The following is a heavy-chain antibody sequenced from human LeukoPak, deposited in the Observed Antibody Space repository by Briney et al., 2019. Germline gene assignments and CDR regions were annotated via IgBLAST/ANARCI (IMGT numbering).Heavy chain of an antibody. J-gene: IGHJ6*02. CDR2: ISYDGSNK. V-gene: IGHV3-30*04. Sequence: PGGSLGLSCAASGFTFSSYAMHWVRQAPGKGLEWVAVISYDGSNKYYADSVKGRFTISRDNSKNTLYLQMNSLRAEDTAVYYCARDSPYYDILNYYYYYGMDVWGQGTAVTVSS. D-gene: IGHD3-9*01. CDR1: GFTFSSYA. CDR3: ARDSPYYDILNYYYYYGMDV.